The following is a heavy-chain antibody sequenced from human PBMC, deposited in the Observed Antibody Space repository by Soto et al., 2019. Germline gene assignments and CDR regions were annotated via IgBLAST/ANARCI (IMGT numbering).Heavy chain of an antibody. D-gene: IGHD3-10*01. CDR1: GFTINNYA. CDR3: AKGRGGSGSLTPRVDF. CDR2: ISGGGDTT. V-gene: IGHV3-23*01. J-gene: IGHJ4*02. Sequence: EVQLLESGGGLVQPGGSLRLSCAASGFTINNYAMTWVRQAPGKGLDWVSAISGGGDTTSYADSVKGRFTVSRDGSKNTLYLQMSSLRGEDTALYYCAKGRGGSGSLTPRVDFWGQGTLVTVSS.